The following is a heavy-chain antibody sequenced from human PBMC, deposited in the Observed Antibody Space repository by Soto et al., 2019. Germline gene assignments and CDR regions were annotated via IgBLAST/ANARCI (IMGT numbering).Heavy chain of an antibody. V-gene: IGHV4-59*08. D-gene: IGHD4-17*01. CDR1: SGSISSDY. CDR3: ASADYGDYFDY. CDR2: IYYSGST. J-gene: IGHJ4*02. Sequence: SETLSLTCTVTSGSISSDYWSWIRQPPGKGLEWIGYIYYSGSTNYNPSLKSRVTISVDTSKNQFSLKLSSVTAADTAVYYCASADYGDYFDYWGQGTLVTVS.